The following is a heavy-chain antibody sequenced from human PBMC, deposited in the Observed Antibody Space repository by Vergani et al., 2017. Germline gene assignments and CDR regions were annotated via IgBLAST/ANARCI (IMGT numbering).Heavy chain of an antibody. J-gene: IGHJ6*02. CDR1: GYSFTSYW. Sequence: EVQLVQSGAEVKKPGESLKISCKGSGYSFTSYWIGWVRQMPGKGLEWMGIIYPGDSDTRYSPSFQGQVTISADKSISTAYLQWSSLKASDTAMYYCARGEGDSCSGSCYSDFSVGMDVWGQGCTVTVSS. CDR3: ARGEGDSCSGSCYSDFSVGMDV. V-gene: IGHV5-51*03. D-gene: IGHD2-15*01. CDR2: IYPGDSDT.